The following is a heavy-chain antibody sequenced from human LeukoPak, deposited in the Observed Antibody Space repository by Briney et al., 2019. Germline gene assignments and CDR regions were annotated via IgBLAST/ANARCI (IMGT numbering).Heavy chain of an antibody. CDR1: GFTFDDFD. V-gene: IGHV3-9*03. CDR3: AKDTIGRYRYGSGLDY. CDR2: IGWNSGSI. J-gene: IGHJ4*02. Sequence: GGSLRLSCAASGFTFDDFDMHWVRQAPGKGLEWVSGIGWNSGSIGYADSVKGRFTISRDNAKDSLYLQMNSLRAEDMALYYCAKDTIGRYRYGSGLDYWGQGTLVSVSS. D-gene: IGHD5-18*01.